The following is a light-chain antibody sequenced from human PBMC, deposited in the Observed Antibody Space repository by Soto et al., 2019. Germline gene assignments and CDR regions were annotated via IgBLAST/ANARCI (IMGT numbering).Light chain of an antibody. J-gene: IGLJ2*01. CDR3: ASYAGNKVV. CDR1: SSDIGGYNY. Sequence: QSALTQPPSASGSPGQSVAISCTGPSSDIGGYNYVSWYQQHSGKAPKLIIYEVTRRPSGVPDRFSGSKSGSTASLTVSGLQAEDEADYYCASYAGNKVVFGGGTQLTVL. CDR2: EVT. V-gene: IGLV2-8*01.